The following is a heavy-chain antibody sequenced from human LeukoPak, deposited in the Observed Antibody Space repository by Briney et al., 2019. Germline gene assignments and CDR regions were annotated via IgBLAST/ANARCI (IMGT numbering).Heavy chain of an antibody. Sequence: ASVKVSCKASGYTFTTYGISWVRQASGQGLEWMGWISAHNGDTKFAEKFQGRVILTTDTPTTTANMELRSLRSDDTAVYYCAREPRDGYNFAEAFDIWGQGTMVTVSS. V-gene: IGHV1-18*01. CDR2: ISAHNGDT. D-gene: IGHD5-24*01. CDR3: AREPRDGYNFAEAFDI. J-gene: IGHJ3*02. CDR1: GYTFTTYG.